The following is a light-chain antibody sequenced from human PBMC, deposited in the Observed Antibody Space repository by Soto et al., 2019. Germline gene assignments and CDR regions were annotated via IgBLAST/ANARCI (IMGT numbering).Light chain of an antibody. J-gene: IGKJ1*01. Sequence: AIQTTQSPSSLSASPGDRVTIPCRASQGISSYLAWYQQKPGKAPKLLIYAASTLQSGVPSRFSGSGSGTDFTLTIIGLQSEDFATYYCQQYYSYPWTFGQGTKVDIK. CDR1: QGISSY. CDR3: QQYYSYPWT. V-gene: IGKV1-8*01. CDR2: AAS.